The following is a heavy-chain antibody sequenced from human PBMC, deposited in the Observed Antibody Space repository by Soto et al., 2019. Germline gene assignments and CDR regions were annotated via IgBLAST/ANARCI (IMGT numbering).Heavy chain of an antibody. J-gene: IGHJ4*02. CDR3: ARPAYSGYEH. Sequence: KVSCKASGGTFSSYAISWVRQAPGQGLEWMGGIIPIFGTANYAQKFQGRVTITADKSTSTAYMELSSLRSEDTAVYYCARPAYSGYEHWGQGTLVTVSS. D-gene: IGHD5-12*01. CDR1: GGTFSSYA. V-gene: IGHV1-69*06. CDR2: IIPIFGTA.